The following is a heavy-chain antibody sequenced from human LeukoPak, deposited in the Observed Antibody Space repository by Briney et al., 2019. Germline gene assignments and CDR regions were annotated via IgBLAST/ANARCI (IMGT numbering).Heavy chain of an antibody. V-gene: IGHV4-61*02. D-gene: IGHD3-22*01. J-gene: IGHJ4*02. CDR1: GGSISSSSYY. CDR2: IYTSGST. Sequence: SETLSLTCSVSGGSISSSSYYWSWIRQPAGKGLEWIGRIYTSGSTNYNPSLKSRVTMSVDTSKNQVSLKLSSVTAADTAVYYCARAYDSGGFYYFDYWGQGTLVTVSS. CDR3: ARAYDSGGFYYFDY.